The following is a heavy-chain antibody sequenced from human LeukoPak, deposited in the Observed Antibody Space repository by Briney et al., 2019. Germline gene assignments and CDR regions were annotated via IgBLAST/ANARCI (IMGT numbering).Heavy chain of an antibody. CDR2: ISAYNGNT. D-gene: IGHD6-19*01. CDR3: ARDASGESIDY. Sequence: GASVKVSCKVSGYTLTELSMHWVRQAPGQGLEWMGWISAYNGNTNYAQKFQGRVTMTRDTSISTAYMELSRLRSDDTAVYYCARDASGESIDYWGQGTLVTVSS. V-gene: IGHV1-2*02. J-gene: IGHJ4*02. CDR1: GYTLTELS.